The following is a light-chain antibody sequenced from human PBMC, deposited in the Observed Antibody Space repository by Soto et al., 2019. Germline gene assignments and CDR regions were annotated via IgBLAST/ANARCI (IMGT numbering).Light chain of an antibody. Sequence: QSALTQPPSVSAAPGQTVTISCSGSSSDIGKNYVSWYQQFPGTVPKLLMYENNERPSGVPDRFSGSKSGTSATLVITGLQTGDEADYYCGAWDSSLSSWLFGGGTKLTVL. CDR1: SSDIGKNY. CDR3: GAWDSSLSSWL. V-gene: IGLV1-51*02. J-gene: IGLJ3*02. CDR2: ENN.